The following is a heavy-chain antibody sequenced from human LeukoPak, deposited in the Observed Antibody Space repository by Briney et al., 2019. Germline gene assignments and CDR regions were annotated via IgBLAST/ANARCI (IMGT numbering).Heavy chain of an antibody. CDR2: IYTSGST. CDR1: GGSISSGSYY. D-gene: IGHD6-6*01. Sequence: PSETLSLTCTVSGGSISSGSYYWSWIRQPAGKGLEWIGRIYTSGSTNYNPSLKSRVTISVDTSKNQFSLKLSSVTAADTAVYYCARVGSEQLVENWGQGTLVTVSS. J-gene: IGHJ4*02. CDR3: ARVGSEQLVEN. V-gene: IGHV4-61*02.